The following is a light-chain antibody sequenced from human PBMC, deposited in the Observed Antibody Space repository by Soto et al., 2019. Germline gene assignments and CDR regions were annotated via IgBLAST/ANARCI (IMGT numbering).Light chain of an antibody. J-gene: IGLJ2*01. CDR3: CSYAGGYTHAV. CDR2: DVS. CDR1: SSDVGTYSY. V-gene: IGLV2-11*01. Sequence: QSALTQPRSVSGPPGQSVSISCSGTSSDVGTYSYVSWYQQHPGKAPKLMIYDVSKRPSGVPDRFSGSKSGNTASLTISGLQAEDEADYYCCSYAGGYTHAVFGGGTQLTVL.